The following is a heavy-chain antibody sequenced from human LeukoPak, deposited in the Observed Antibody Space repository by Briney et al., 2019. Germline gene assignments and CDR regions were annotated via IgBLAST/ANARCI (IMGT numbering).Heavy chain of an antibody. D-gene: IGHD3-22*01. CDR1: GFTFSSYA. CDR3: ARFGPYYYESSGYYDS. J-gene: IGHJ4*02. CDR2: ISSNGGST. V-gene: IGHV3-64*04. Sequence: GGSLRLSCSASGFTFSSYAMHWVRQAPGKGLEYVSAISSNGGSTYYADSVKGRFTISRDNSKNTLFLQMNSLRVEDTAVYYCARFGPYYYESSGYYDSWGQGTLVTVSS.